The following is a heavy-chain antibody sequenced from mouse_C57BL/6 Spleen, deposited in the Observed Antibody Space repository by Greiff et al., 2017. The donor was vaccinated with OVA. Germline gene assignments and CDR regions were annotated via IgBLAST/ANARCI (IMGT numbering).Heavy chain of an antibody. CDR3: ARSGTVVSMDY. CDR2: IDPSDSYT. D-gene: IGHD1-1*01. J-gene: IGHJ4*01. CDR1: GYTFTSYW. V-gene: IGHV1-50*01. Sequence: VQLQQSGAELVKPGASVKLSCKASGYTFTSYWMQWVKQRPGQGLEWIGEIDPSDSYTNYNQKFKGKATLTVDTSSSTAYMQLSSLTSEDSAVYYCARSGTVVSMDYWGQGTSVTVSS.